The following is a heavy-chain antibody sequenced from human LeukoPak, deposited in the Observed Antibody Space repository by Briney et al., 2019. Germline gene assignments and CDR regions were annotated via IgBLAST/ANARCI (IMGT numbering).Heavy chain of an antibody. J-gene: IGHJ4*02. CDR1: GYTFTGYY. V-gene: IGHV1-2*02. Sequence: ASVKVSCKASGYTFTGYYMHWVRQAPGQGLEWMGWINPNSGGTNYAQKFQGRVTMTRDTSISTAYMELSRLRSDDTAVYYCARDPPLYSGSYGGDYWGQGTLVTVSS. CDR3: ARDPPLYSGSYGGDY. D-gene: IGHD1-26*01. CDR2: INPNSGGT.